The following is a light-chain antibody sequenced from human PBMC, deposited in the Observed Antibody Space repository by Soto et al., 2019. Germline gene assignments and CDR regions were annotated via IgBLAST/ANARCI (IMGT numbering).Light chain of an antibody. CDR3: VLYMGSGIWV. J-gene: IGLJ3*02. CDR1: SGSVSTSYY. Sequence: QTVVTQEPSFSVSPGGTVTLTCGLSSGSVSTSYYPSWYQQTPGQAPRTLIYSTNTRSSGVPDRFSGSILGNKAALTITGAQADDESDYYCVLYMGSGIWVFGGGTKGHRP. V-gene: IGLV8-61*01. CDR2: STN.